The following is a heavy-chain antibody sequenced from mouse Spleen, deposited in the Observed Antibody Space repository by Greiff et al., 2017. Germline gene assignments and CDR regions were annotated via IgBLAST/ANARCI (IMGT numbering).Heavy chain of an antibody. CDR2: INPSTGGT. CDR3: ARTSTIRPTWFDY. CDR1: GYSFTGYY. J-gene: IGHJ2*01. V-gene: IGHV1-42*01. D-gene: IGHD2-1*01. Sequence: VQLKQSGPELVKPGASVKISCKASGYSFTGYYMNWVKQSPEKSLEWIGEINPSTGGTTYNQKFKAKATLTVDKSSSTAYMQLKSLTSEDSAVYYWARTSTIRPTWFDYWGQGTTLTVSS.